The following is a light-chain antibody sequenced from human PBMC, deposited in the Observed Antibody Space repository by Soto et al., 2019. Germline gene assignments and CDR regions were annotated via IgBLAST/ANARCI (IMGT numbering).Light chain of an antibody. Sequence: DIQMTQSPSSLSASVEDRAIIACRSSQSISNHLNWYQQKPGKAPKLLIFAASSLQSGVPSRFSDSRSGPDFTLTISSLQPEDFATYYCQQSYSSPPTFGQGTKVDIK. V-gene: IGKV1-39*01. J-gene: IGKJ1*01. CDR3: QQSYSSPPT. CDR1: QSISNH. CDR2: AAS.